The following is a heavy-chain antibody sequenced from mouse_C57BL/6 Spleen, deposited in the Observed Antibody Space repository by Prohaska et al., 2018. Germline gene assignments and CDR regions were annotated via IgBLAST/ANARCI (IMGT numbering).Heavy chain of an antibody. J-gene: IGHJ1*03. V-gene: IGHV5-6*01. CDR3: ARQDDDWDVWDWYFDV. CDR1: GFTFSSYG. Sequence: EVQLVESGGDLVKPGGSLKLSCAASGFTFSSYGMSWVRQTPDKRLEWVAIIRSGGSYSYYRDSVKGRVTIDRDNANNTLYLQMSSLKSEDTAMYYCARQDDDWDVWDWYFDVWVTGTTVTVSS. D-gene: IGHD4-1*01. CDR2: IRSGGSYS.